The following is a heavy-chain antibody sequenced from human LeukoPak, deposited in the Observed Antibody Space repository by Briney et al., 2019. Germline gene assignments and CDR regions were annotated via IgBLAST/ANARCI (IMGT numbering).Heavy chain of an antibody. J-gene: IGHJ4*02. CDR3: ATSGSGY. CDR2: ISSSGSTM. CDR1: GFTFSGYS. V-gene: IGHV3-48*02. Sequence: PGGSLRLSCAASGFTFSGYSMNWVRQAPGKGLEWVSYISSSGSTMCHADSVKGRFTISRDNAKNSLYLQMNSLRDEDTAVYYCATSGSGYWGQGTLVTVSS.